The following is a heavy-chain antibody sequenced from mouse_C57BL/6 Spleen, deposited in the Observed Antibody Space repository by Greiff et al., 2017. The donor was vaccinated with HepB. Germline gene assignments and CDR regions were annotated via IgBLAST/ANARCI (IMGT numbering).Heavy chain of an antibody. Sequence: VQLKESGPGLVKPSQSLSLTCSVTGYSITSGYYWNWMRQFPGNTLEWMGYISYDGSNNYNPSLKNRISITRDTSKNQFFLKLNSVTTEDTATYYCASYYSNYYAMDYWGQGTSVTVSS. V-gene: IGHV3-6*01. CDR3: ASYYSNYYAMDY. CDR1: GYSITSGYY. D-gene: IGHD2-5*01. J-gene: IGHJ4*01. CDR2: ISYDGSN.